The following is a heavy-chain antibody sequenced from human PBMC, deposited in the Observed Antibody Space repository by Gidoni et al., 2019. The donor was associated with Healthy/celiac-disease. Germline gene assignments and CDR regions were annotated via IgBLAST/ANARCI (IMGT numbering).Heavy chain of an antibody. CDR3: AKAPNRGYSYGYVDY. Sequence: EVQLLESGGGLVQPGGSLSLSCAASGFTFSSYAMSWVRQAPGKGLEGVSAISGSGGSTYYADSVKGRFTISRDNSKNTLYLQMNSLRAEDTAVYYCAKAPNRGYSYGYVDYWGQGTLVTVSS. D-gene: IGHD5-18*01. J-gene: IGHJ4*02. V-gene: IGHV3-23*01. CDR1: GFTFSSYA. CDR2: ISGSGGST.